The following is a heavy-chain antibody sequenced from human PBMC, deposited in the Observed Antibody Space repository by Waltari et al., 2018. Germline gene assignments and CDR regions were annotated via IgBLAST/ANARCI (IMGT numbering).Heavy chain of an antibody. CDR1: GFIFKNYA. Sequence: EVQVLESGGGLVQPGGSVGVSGAAAGFIFKNYAINWVRQAPGKGLEWVSGINGYGDKTYYADSVKGRFTLSRDNSRNTLSLQMNSLRAEDTAVYYCAKAHFYDTSGYIEHWGQGTLVTVSS. V-gene: IGHV3-23*01. CDR2: INGYGDKT. D-gene: IGHD3-22*01. J-gene: IGHJ5*02. CDR3: AKAHFYDTSGYIEH.